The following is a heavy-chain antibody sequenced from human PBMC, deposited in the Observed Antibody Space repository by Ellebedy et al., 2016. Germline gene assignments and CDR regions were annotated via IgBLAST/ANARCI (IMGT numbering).Heavy chain of an antibody. D-gene: IGHD4-17*01. CDR1: GGTFSSYA. CDR3: ARVYRATVTTGAFDI. J-gene: IGHJ3*02. CDR2: IIPIFGTA. Sequence: SVKVSXKASGGTFSSYAISWVRQAPGQGLEWMGGIIPIFGTANYAQKFQGRVTITADESTSTAYMELSSLRSEDTAVYYCARVYRATVTTGAFDIWGQGTMVTVSS. V-gene: IGHV1-69*13.